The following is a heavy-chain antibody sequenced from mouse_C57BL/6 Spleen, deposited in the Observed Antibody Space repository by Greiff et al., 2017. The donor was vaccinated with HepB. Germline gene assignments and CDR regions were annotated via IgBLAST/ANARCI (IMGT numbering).Heavy chain of an antibody. D-gene: IGHD2-13*01. CDR2: ISYDGSN. Sequence: EVQLVESGPGLVKPSQSLSLTCSVTGYSITSGYYWNWIRQFPGNKLEWMGYISYDGSNNYNPSLKNRISITRDTSKNQFFLKLNSVTTEDTATYYCARWGDYLDYWGQGTTLTVSS. CDR3: ARWGDYLDY. J-gene: IGHJ2*01. V-gene: IGHV3-6*01. CDR1: GYSITSGYY.